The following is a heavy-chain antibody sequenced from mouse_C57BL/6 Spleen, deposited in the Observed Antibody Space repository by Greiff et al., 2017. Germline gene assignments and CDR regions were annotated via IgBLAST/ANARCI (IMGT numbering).Heavy chain of an antibody. CDR2: IDPSDSYT. CDR3: ASRPRGYAMDY. CDR1: GYTFTSYW. Sequence: QVQLQQPGAELVMPGASVKLSCKASGYTFTSYWMHWVKQRPGQGLEWIGEIDPSDSYTNYNQKFKGKSTLTVDKSSSTAYMQLSSLTSEYSAVYYFASRPRGYAMDYRGQGTSVTVSS. J-gene: IGHJ4*01. D-gene: IGHD6-1*01. V-gene: IGHV1-69*01.